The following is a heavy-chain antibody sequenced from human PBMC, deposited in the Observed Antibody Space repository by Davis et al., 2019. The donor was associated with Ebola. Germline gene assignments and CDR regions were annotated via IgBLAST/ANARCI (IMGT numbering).Heavy chain of an antibody. D-gene: IGHD3-16*01. J-gene: IGHJ4*02. CDR3: ARDTSY. Sequence: SETLSLTCAVYGGSFSGYYWSWIRQPPGKGLDWIGEINHSGSTNYNPSLKSRVTISVDTSKNQFSLKLSSVTAADTAVYYCARDTSYWGQGTLVTVSS. CDR2: INHSGST. CDR1: GGSFSGYY. V-gene: IGHV4-34*01.